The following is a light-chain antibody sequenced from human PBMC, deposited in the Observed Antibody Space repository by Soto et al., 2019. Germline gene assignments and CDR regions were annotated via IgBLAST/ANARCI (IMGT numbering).Light chain of an antibody. CDR3: QQYNVWPLT. Sequence: EIVMTPSPATLSVSPGARATLSCRASQSVSSNLAWYQQKPGQTPKLLIYVASTSATGIPARFSGSGSGTEFTLTISSLQSEDFAVYYCQQYNVWPLTFGGGTKVEFK. V-gene: IGKV3-15*01. J-gene: IGKJ4*01. CDR2: VAS. CDR1: QSVSSN.